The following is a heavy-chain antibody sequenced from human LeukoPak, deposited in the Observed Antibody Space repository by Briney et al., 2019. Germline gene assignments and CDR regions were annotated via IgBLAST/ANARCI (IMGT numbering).Heavy chain of an antibody. CDR1: GYTFTSYY. CDR3: ARAVSPYSSSSEVDY. J-gene: IGHJ4*02. Sequence: ASVKVSCKASGYTFTSYYMHWVRQAPGQGLEWMGIINPSGGSTSYAQKFQGRVTMTRDMSTSTVYMELSSLRSEDTAVYYCARAVSPYSSSSEVDYWGQGTLVNVSS. D-gene: IGHD6-6*01. V-gene: IGHV1-46*01. CDR2: INPSGGST.